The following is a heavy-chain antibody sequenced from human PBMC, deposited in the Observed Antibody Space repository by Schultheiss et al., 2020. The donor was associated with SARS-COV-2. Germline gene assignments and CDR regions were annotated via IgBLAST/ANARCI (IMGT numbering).Heavy chain of an antibody. J-gene: IGHJ3*02. D-gene: IGHD3-10*01. Sequence: SQTLSITCTVSGGSISSGGYYWSWIRQHPGKGLEWIGYIYYSGSTNYNPSLKSRVTISVDTSKNQFSLKLSSVTAADTAVYYCARELLWFGGLAFDIWGQGTMVTVSS. CDR1: GGSISSGGYY. CDR3: ARELLWFGGLAFDI. CDR2: IYYSGST. V-gene: IGHV4-61*08.